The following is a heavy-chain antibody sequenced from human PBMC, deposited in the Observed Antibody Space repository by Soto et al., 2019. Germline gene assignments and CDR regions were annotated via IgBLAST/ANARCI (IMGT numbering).Heavy chain of an antibody. CDR3: AREGNLGRWLQPLDF. J-gene: IGHJ4*02. V-gene: IGHV4-39*07. D-gene: IGHD5-12*01. CDR2: IYYSGST. CDR1: GGSISSSSYY. Sequence: SETLSLTCTVSGGSISSSSYYWGWIRQPPGKGLEWIGTIYYSGSTYYNPSLKSRVTISVDTSKNQFSLRLISVTAADTAKYFCAREGNLGRWLQPLDFWGQGTLVTVSS.